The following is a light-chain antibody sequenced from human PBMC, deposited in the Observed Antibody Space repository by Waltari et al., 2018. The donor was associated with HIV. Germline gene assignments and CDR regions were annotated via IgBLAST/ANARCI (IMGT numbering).Light chain of an antibody. CDR2: DAS. CDR3: QQYEASPPMYT. CDR1: QTINSNY. Sequence: EPVLTQSPGTLSLSSGERATLSCRAGQTINSNYLAWYQHKPGLPPRLLIYDASTRAAGIPDSFSGGGSGTDFTLTISRLEPEDFAIYFCQQYEASPPMYTFGQGTRLEV. J-gene: IGKJ2*01. V-gene: IGKV3-20*01.